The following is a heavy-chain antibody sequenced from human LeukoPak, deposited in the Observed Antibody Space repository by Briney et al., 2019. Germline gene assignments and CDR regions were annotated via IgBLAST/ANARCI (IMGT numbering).Heavy chain of an antibody. D-gene: IGHD6-19*01. V-gene: IGHV4-59*08. CDR3: ARHFSNGWSDK. CDR2: IYYSGTA. Sequence: SQTLSLTCTVSGASLSTSSWTWIRQPPGKGLECIGFIYYSGTAHYHPSLKSRATISLDTSKNQFSLRLSSVTAADTAVYYCARHFSNGWSDKWGQGTLVTVS. CDR1: GASLSTSS. J-gene: IGHJ4*02.